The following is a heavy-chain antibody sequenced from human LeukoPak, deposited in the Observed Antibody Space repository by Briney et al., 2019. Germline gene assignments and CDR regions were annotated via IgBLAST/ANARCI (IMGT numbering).Heavy chain of an antibody. Sequence: PSETLSLTCTVSSGSISSSSYYWGWIRQPPGKGLEWIGSIYYSGSTYYNPSLKSRVTIPVDTSKNQFSLKLSSVTAADTAVYYCARFTYYYDSSGYLGGYYFDYWGQGTLVTVSS. J-gene: IGHJ4*02. CDR1: SGSISSSSYY. CDR3: ARFTYYYDSSGYLGGYYFDY. V-gene: IGHV4-39*01. CDR2: IYYSGST. D-gene: IGHD3-22*01.